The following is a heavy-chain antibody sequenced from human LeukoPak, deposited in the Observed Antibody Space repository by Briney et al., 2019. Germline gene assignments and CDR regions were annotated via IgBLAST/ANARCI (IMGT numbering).Heavy chain of an antibody. CDR1: GYTFNTYT. CDR2: IDSSTSYI. Sequence: GGSLRLSCAASGYTFNTYTMNWVRQAPGKGLEWVSSIDSSTSYIYYADSVKGRFTISRDSSKNTLYLQMNSLRAGDAAVYYCAKAPVTTCSGAYCYPFDYWSQGTLVTVSS. J-gene: IGHJ4*02. V-gene: IGHV3-21*04. D-gene: IGHD2-15*01. CDR3: AKAPVTTCSGAYCYPFDY.